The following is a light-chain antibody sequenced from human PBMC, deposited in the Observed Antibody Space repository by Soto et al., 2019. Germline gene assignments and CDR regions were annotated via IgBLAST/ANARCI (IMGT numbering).Light chain of an antibody. CDR1: QSIRRF. Sequence: DIQMTQSPSSLSASVGDRVTITCRASQSIRRFLAWYQQKPGKAPKLLIYQASNLESGVPSRFSGSGSGTEFTLTISSLQPEDFATYYCQQLNSYPLTFGGGTKVDIK. V-gene: IGKV1-5*03. J-gene: IGKJ4*01. CDR3: QQLNSYPLT. CDR2: QAS.